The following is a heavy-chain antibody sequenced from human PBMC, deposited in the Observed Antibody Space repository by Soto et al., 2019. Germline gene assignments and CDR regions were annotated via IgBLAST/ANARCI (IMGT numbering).Heavy chain of an antibody. D-gene: IGHD5-18*01. CDR2: FYYSGST. V-gene: IGHV4-59*01. J-gene: IGHJ4*02. CDR3: AAGYSYGGNFDY. Sequence: SETLSLTCTFSGGSISIYYWSWIRQPPGKGLEWIGYFYYSGSTNYNPSLKSRVTISADTSKNQFSLKLSSVTAADTAVYYCAAGYSYGGNFDYWGQGTLVTVSS. CDR1: GGSISIYY.